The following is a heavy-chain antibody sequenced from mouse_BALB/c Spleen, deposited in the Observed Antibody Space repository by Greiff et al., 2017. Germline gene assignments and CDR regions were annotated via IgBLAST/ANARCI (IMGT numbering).Heavy chain of an antibody. CDR3: ARHGGPSYFDY. CDR1: GFAFSSYD. Sequence: EVQVVESGGGLVKPGGSLKLSCAASGFAFSSYDMSWVRQTPEKRLEWVAYISSGGGSTYYPDTVKGRFTISRDNAKNTLYLQMSSLKSEDTAMYYCARHGGPSYFDYWGQGTTLTVSS. J-gene: IGHJ2*01. V-gene: IGHV5-12-1*01. CDR2: ISSGGGST.